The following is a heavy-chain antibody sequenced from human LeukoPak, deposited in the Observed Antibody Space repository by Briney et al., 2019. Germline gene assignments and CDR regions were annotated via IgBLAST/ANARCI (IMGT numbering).Heavy chain of an antibody. V-gene: IGHV1-2*02. CDR2: INPNSGGT. Sequence: GASVTVSCKASGYTFSDYYLHWVRQAPGQGLEWMGWINPNSGGTNYPQKFQGRVTMTRDTSISTAYMELNSLTSDDTAIYYCAKGGQYSSNDHWGQGTLVTVSS. CDR1: GYTFSDYY. CDR3: AKGGQYSSNDH. D-gene: IGHD6-13*01. J-gene: IGHJ5*02.